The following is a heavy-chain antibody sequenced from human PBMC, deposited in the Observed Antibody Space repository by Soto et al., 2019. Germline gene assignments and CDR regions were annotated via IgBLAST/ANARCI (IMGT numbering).Heavy chain of an antibody. J-gene: IGHJ4*02. CDR2: INAGNGNT. CDR3: ARDYDSSGYRVDINDY. CDR1: GYTFTSYA. D-gene: IGHD3-22*01. V-gene: IGHV1-3*01. Sequence: ASVKVSCKASGYTFTSYAMHWVRQARGQRLEWMGWINAGNGNTKYSQKLQGRVTMTTDTSTSTAYMELRSLRSDDTAVYYCARDYDSSGYRVDINDYWGQGTLVTVSS.